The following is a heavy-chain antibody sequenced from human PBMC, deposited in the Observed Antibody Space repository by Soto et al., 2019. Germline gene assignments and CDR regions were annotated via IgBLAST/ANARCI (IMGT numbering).Heavy chain of an antibody. V-gene: IGHV1-69*06. Sequence: QVVLLQSGAEVKEPGSSVRVSCQVSGSTFNNFAFSWVRQAPGHGPEWMGGIVVDSNTAEYSQGFQDSVTIPADTSTDTLYMELGSLTFEDTAVYYCARAIKRWEVNYYFDFWGQGTLVTVSS. CDR2: IVVDSNTA. CDR3: ARAIKRWEVNYYFDF. CDR1: GSTFNNFA. J-gene: IGHJ4*02. D-gene: IGHD1-26*01.